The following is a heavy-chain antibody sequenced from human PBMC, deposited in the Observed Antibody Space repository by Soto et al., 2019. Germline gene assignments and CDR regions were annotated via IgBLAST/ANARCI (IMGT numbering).Heavy chain of an antibody. CDR1: GGSFSGYS. J-gene: IGHJ4*02. CDR2: INHSGST. Sequence: SETLSLTCAVYGGSFSGYSWTWIRQPPGTGLEWIGEINHSGSTNYNPSLKSRVTVSVDTSKNQFSLKLTSVTAADTALYYCARDKITGLFDYWGQGTLVTVSS. D-gene: IGHD2-8*02. CDR3: ARDKITGLFDY. V-gene: IGHV4-34*01.